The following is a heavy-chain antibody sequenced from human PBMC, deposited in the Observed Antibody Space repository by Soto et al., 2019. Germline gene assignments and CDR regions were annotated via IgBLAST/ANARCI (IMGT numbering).Heavy chain of an antibody. CDR3: ATDKSIAARRLSRPYCYYYMDV. J-gene: IGHJ6*03. Sequence: ASVKVSCKASGYTFTSYYMHWVRQAPGQGLEWMGIINPSGGSTSYAQKFQGRVTMTRDTSTSTVYMELSSLRSEDTAVYYCATDKSIAARRLSRPYCYYYMDVWGKGTTVTVSS. CDR2: INPSGGST. V-gene: IGHV1-46*01. CDR1: GYTFTSYY. D-gene: IGHD6-6*01.